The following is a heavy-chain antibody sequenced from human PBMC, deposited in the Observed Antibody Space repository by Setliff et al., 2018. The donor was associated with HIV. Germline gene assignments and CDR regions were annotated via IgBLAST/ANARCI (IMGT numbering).Heavy chain of an antibody. CDR2: ISWDGIKT. Sequence: GGSLRLSCVGSGFMFNDYGMSWVRQAPGKGLEWVAGISWDGIKTTYGDSVRGRFTISRDNVEKSVYLQMNRLRNEDTARYYCARDHYLGLGYWGQGSLVTVSS. CDR3: ARDHYLGLGY. V-gene: IGHV3-20*04. J-gene: IGHJ4*02. D-gene: IGHD3-22*01. CDR1: GFMFNDYG.